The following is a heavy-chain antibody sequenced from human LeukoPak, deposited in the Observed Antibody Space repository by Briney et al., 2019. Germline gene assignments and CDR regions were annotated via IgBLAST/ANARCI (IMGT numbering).Heavy chain of an antibody. Sequence: SETLSLTCTVSGGSTSSYYWNWIRQPPGKGLEWIGNIYYSGSTNYNPSLKSRVTISVDTSKNQFSLKLTSVTEADTAVYYCARGITMVRGVSFDYWGQGTLVTVSS. CDR2: IYYSGST. CDR1: GGSTSSYY. D-gene: IGHD3-10*01. CDR3: ARGITMVRGVSFDY. V-gene: IGHV4-59*01. J-gene: IGHJ4*02.